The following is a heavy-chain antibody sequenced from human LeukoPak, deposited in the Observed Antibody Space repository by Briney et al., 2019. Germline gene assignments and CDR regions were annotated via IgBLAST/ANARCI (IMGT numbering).Heavy chain of an antibody. CDR3: AKESGSGSYLERYFDY. CDR1: GFTFSSYA. V-gene: IGHV3-23*01. D-gene: IGHD1-26*01. J-gene: IGHJ4*02. CDR2: ISGSGGST. Sequence: GGSLRLSCAASGFTFSSYAMSWVRQAPGKGLEWVSAISGSGGSTYNADSVKGRFTISRDNSKIMLYLQMNSLRAEDTAVYYCAKESGSGSYLERYFDYWGQGTLVTVSS.